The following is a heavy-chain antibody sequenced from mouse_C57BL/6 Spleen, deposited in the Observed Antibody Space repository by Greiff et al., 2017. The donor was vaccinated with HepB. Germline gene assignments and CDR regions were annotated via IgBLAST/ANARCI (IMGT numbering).Heavy chain of an antibody. CDR1: GYTFTSYW. Sequence: QVHVKQPGAELVKPGASVKLSCKASGYTFTSYWMQWVKQRPGQGLEWIGEIDPSDSYTNYNQKFKGKATLTVDTSSSTAYMQLSSLTSEDSAVYYCASPSNGFAYWGQGTLVTVSA. CDR3: ASPSNGFAY. J-gene: IGHJ3*01. V-gene: IGHV1-50*01. D-gene: IGHD2-10*02. CDR2: IDPSDSYT.